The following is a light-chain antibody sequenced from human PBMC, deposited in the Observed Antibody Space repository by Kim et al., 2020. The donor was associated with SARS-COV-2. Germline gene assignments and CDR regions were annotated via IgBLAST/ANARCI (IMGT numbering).Light chain of an antibody. V-gene: IGLV3-1*01. CDR2: QDT. CDR1: KLGDKY. J-gene: IGLJ2*01. CDR3: QAWDGGTAVV. Sequence: SYELTQPPSVSVSPGQTASITCSGDKLGDKYVFWYQQKPGQSPVLVIYQDTKRPSGIPERFSASNSGNTATLTISGTQATDEADYYCQAWDGGTAVVFGGGTQLTVL.